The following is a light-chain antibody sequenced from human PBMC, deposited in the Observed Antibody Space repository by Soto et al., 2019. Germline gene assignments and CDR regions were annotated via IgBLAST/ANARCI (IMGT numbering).Light chain of an antibody. Sequence: EIVLTQSPGTLSLSPWERATLSCRASQSVTQNFLAWYQQRPGQSPRLLIYGASNRAAGIPDRFSGSGSGTDFSLTISRLEPEDFAVYYCQQFVSSPLTFGGGTKVEIK. CDR3: QQFVSSPLT. J-gene: IGKJ4*02. CDR1: QSVTQNF. CDR2: GAS. V-gene: IGKV3-20*01.